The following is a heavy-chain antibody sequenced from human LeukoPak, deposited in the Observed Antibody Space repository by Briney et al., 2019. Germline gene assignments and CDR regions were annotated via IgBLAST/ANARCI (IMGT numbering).Heavy chain of an antibody. Sequence: GGSLRLSCAATGLSVSSNFMSWVRQAPGKGLEWVSVIYGGGSTYYTDSVRGRFTTSRDNSKSTLYLQMSSLRPEDTAVYYCAKSTTYGDTYFDHWGQGTLVTVSS. V-gene: IGHV3-53*01. D-gene: IGHD4-17*01. J-gene: IGHJ4*02. CDR1: GLSVSSNF. CDR3: AKSTTYGDTYFDH. CDR2: IYGGGST.